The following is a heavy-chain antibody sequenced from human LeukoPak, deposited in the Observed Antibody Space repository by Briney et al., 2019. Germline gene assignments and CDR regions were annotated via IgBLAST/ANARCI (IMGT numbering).Heavy chain of an antibody. CDR3: ARKYDYGAFDI. CDR2: INPNSGGT. Sequence: ASVKVSCKASGYTFTGYYMHWVRQAPGQGLEWMGWINPNSGGTNYAQKFQGRVTISADKSISTAYLQWSSLKASDTAMYYCARKYDYGAFDIWGQGTMVTVSS. CDR1: GYTFTGYY. D-gene: IGHD5-12*01. V-gene: IGHV1-2*02. J-gene: IGHJ3*02.